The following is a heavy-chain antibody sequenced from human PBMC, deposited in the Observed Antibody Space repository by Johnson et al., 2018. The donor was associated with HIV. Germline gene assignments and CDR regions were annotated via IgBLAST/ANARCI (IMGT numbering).Heavy chain of an antibody. V-gene: IGHV3-30*14. J-gene: IGHJ3*02. CDR2: ISYDGSNK. Sequence: QVQLVESGGGVVQPGGSLRLSCAASGFTFSSYAMHWVRQAPGKGLEWVAVISYDGSNKYYADSVKGRFTISRDNSKNTLYLQMNSLRAEDTAVYYCAIIWNHTFDIWGQGTMVTVSS. CDR1: GFTFSSYA. CDR3: AIIWNHTFDI. D-gene: IGHD1-14*01.